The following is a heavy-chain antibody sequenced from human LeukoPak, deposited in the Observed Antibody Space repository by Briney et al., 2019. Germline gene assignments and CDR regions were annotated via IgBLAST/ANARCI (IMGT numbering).Heavy chain of an antibody. J-gene: IGHJ4*02. CDR1: GGSISSGSYY. CDR3: ARSSSVTIPGYYFDY. V-gene: IGHV4-61*02. CDR2: IYTSGST. Sequence: TLSLTCTVSGGSISSGSYYWSWIRQPAGKGLEWIGRIYTSGSTNYNPSLKSRVTISVDTSKNQFSLKLSSVTAADTAVYYCARSSSVTIPGYYFDYWGQGTLVTVSS. D-gene: IGHD2-21*01.